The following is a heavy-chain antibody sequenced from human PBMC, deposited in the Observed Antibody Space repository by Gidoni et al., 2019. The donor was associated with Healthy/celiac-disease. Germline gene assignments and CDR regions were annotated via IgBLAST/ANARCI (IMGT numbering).Heavy chain of an antibody. CDR3: ARDLSLGYCSGGSCYQGYYYYGMDV. CDR2: IIPIFGTA. CDR1: GGTFSSYA. J-gene: IGHJ6*02. Sequence: QVQLVQSGAAVKKPGSSVKVSCKASGGTFSSYAISWVRQAPGQGLEWMGGIIPIFGTANYAQKFQGRVTITADESTSTAYMELSSLRSEDTAVYYCARDLSLGYCSGGSCYQGYYYYGMDVWGQGTTVTVSS. D-gene: IGHD2-15*01. V-gene: IGHV1-69*01.